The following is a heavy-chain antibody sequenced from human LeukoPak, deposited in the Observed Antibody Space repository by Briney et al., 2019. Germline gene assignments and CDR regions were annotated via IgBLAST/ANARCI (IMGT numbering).Heavy chain of an antibody. Sequence: AGGSLRLSCAASGFTFSSYSMNWVRQAPGEGLEWVSGISGRGDNTDYADSVKGRFTISRDNSKNTLYLQMNSLRAEDTAVYYCAKSGDYNDRYYFVSWGQGTLVTVSS. CDR3: AKSGDYNDRYYFVS. CDR2: ISGRGDNT. D-gene: IGHD4-17*01. V-gene: IGHV3-23*01. J-gene: IGHJ4*02. CDR1: GFTFSSYS.